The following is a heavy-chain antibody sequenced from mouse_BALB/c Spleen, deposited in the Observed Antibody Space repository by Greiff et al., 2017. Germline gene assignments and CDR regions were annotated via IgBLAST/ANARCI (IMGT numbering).Heavy chain of an antibody. Sequence: QLQESGPGLVKPSQSLSLTCTVTGYSITSDYAWNWIRQFPGNKLEWMVYISYSGSTSYNPSLKSRISITRDTSKNQFFLQLNSVTTEDTATYYCAQEDRYEFAYWGQGTLVTVSA. D-gene: IGHD2-14*01. J-gene: IGHJ3*01. V-gene: IGHV3-2*02. CDR1: GYSITSDYA. CDR3: AQEDRYEFAY. CDR2: ISYSGST.